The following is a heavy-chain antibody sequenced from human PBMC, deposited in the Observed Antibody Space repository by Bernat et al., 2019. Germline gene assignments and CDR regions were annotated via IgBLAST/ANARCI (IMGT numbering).Heavy chain of an antibody. Sequence: QVQLQESGPGLVRPSETLSPTCTVSGGSMTEYYWAWIRQPPGMGLQWVGCVFYTGFTGFNPSVGDRVAVSIDRSRNQFSLKLNSVTAADTALYYCARAPNDDYGSGSLHYFDTWGQGAHVTVSS. J-gene: IGHJ5*02. CDR2: VFYTGFT. D-gene: IGHD3-10*01. CDR3: ARAPNDDYGSGSLHYFDT. CDR1: GGSMTEYY. V-gene: IGHV4-59*01.